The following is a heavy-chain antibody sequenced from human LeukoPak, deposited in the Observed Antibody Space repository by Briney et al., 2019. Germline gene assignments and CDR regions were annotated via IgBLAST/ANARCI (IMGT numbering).Heavy chain of an antibody. CDR2: ISSSSSTI. D-gene: IGHD1-26*01. CDR3: ASVVGATT. Sequence: GSLRLSCAASGFTFSSYSMNWVRQAPGKGLEWVSYISSSSSTIYYADSVKGRFTISRDNAKNSLYLQMNSLRAEDTAVYYCASVVGATTWGQGTLVTVSS. J-gene: IGHJ5*02. CDR1: GFTFSSYS. V-gene: IGHV3-48*04.